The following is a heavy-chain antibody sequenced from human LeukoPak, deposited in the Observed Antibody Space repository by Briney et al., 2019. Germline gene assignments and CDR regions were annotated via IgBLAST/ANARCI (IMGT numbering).Heavy chain of an antibody. CDR2: INHSGST. Sequence: SETLSLTCAVYGGSFGGYYWSWIRQPPGKGLEWIGEINHSGSTNYNPSLKSRVTISVDTSKNQFSLKLSSVTAADTAVYYCARGTRAYYFDYWGQGTLVTVSS. J-gene: IGHJ4*02. V-gene: IGHV4-34*01. CDR3: ARGTRAYYFDY. CDR1: GGSFGGYY.